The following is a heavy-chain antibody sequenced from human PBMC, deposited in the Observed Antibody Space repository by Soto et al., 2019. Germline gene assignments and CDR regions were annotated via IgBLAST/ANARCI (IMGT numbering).Heavy chain of an antibody. Sequence: QVQLVQSGTEVKKPGSSVKVSCKASGDTFSFYTINWVRQAPGLGLEWVGRINPIVSMSNYAQKFPGSVSMTADKSTSTAYMELRSLRSDDTAMYFCAASYGSGFRAFDYWGQGALVIVSS. CDR1: GDTFSFYT. D-gene: IGHD3-10*01. V-gene: IGHV1-69*02. J-gene: IGHJ4*02. CDR2: INPIVSMS. CDR3: AASYGSGFRAFDY.